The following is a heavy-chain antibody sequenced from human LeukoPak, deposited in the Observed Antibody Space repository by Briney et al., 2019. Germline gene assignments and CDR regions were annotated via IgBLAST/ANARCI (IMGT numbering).Heavy chain of an antibody. D-gene: IGHD6-19*01. CDR1: GGSISSYY. CDR3: AREERSGWYVYYYYYYMDV. CDR2: IYTSGST. J-gene: IGHJ6*03. Sequence: SETLSLTCTVSGGSISSYYWSWIRQPAGKGLEWIGRIYTSGSTNYNPSLKSRVTMSVDTSKNQFSLKLSSVTAADTVVYYCAREERSGWYVYYYYYYMDVWGKGTTVTISS. V-gene: IGHV4-4*07.